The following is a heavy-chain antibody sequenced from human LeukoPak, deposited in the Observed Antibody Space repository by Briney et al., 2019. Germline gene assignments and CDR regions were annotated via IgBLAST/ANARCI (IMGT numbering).Heavy chain of an antibody. D-gene: IGHD6-19*01. V-gene: IGHV1-2*02. CDR3: ACTSGYSSAEDY. Sequence: GASVKVSCKASGYTFTGYYMHWVRQAPGQGLEWMGWINPNSGGTNYAQKFQGRVTMTRDTSISTAYMELSSLRSEDTAVYYCACTSGYSSAEDYWGQGTLVTVSS. CDR2: INPNSGGT. J-gene: IGHJ4*02. CDR1: GYTFTGYY.